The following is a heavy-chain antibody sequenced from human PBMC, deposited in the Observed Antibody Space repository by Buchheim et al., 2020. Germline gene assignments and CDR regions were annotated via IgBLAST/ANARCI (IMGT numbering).Heavy chain of an antibody. CDR3: ASTDIAAAGTRGMDV. CDR1: GGSISSGSYY. Sequence: QVHLQESGPGLVKPSQTLSLTCTVSGGSISSGSYYCSWIRQPAGKGLEWIGRIYTSGSTNYNPSLKSRVTISVDTAQNQFSLKLSSVTAADTAVYYCASTDIAAAGTRGMDVWGQGTT. CDR2: IYTSGST. J-gene: IGHJ6*02. V-gene: IGHV4-61*02. D-gene: IGHD6-13*01.